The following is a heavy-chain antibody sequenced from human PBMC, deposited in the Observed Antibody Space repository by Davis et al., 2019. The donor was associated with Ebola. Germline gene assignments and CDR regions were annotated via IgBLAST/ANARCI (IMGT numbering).Heavy chain of an antibody. CDR2: INSDGSST. CDR3: AKDGGSSRGNTYYYYGMDV. Sequence: GESLKISCAASGFTFSSYWMHWVRQAPGKGLVWVSRINSDGSSTSYADSVKGRFTISRDNAKNTLYLQMNSLRAEDTAVYYCAKDGGSSRGNTYYYYGMDVWGQGTTVTVSS. CDR1: GFTFSSYW. J-gene: IGHJ6*02. V-gene: IGHV3-74*01. D-gene: IGHD2-15*01.